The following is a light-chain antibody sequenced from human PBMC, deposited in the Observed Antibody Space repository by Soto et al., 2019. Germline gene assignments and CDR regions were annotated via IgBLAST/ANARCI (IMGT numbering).Light chain of an antibody. CDR2: YDD. CDR1: SSNIGNNA. Sequence: SVLTQPPSVSAAPRQRFTISCSGSSSNIGNNAVNWYQQLPGKAPKLLIYYDDLLPSGVSDRFSGSKSGTSASLAISGLQSEDEADYYCAAWDDSLNGVVFGGGTKLTVL. V-gene: IGLV1-36*01. CDR3: AAWDDSLNGVV. J-gene: IGLJ2*01.